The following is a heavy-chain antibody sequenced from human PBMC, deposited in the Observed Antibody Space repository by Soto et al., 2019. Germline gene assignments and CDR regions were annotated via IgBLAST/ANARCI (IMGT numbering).Heavy chain of an antibody. D-gene: IGHD6-6*01. CDR2: ISGSGGST. Sequence: EVQLLESGGGLVQPGGSLRLSCAASGFTFSSYAMSWVRQAPGKGLEWVSAISGSGGSTYYADSVKGRFTISRDNSKNTLYLQMNSLRAEDTAVYYCAKDSSSFLIYYYYGMDVWGQGTTVTISS. V-gene: IGHV3-23*01. J-gene: IGHJ6*02. CDR3: AKDSSSFLIYYYYGMDV. CDR1: GFTFSSYA.